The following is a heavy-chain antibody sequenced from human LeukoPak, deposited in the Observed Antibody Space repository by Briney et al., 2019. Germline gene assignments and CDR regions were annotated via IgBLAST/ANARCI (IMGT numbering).Heavy chain of an antibody. CDR3: ATDFYDTT. CDR2: IRSNSDGGTI. J-gene: IGHJ5*02. V-gene: IGHV3-15*07. D-gene: IGHD3-22*01. CDR1: GFTFSNAW. Sequence: GSLRLSCATSGFTFSNAWMNWVRQAPGKGLEWVGRIRSNSDGGTIDYAAPVKGRFTLSRDDSKTTLYLQMNSLQTEDTAVYYCATDFYDTTWGQGTLVTVSS.